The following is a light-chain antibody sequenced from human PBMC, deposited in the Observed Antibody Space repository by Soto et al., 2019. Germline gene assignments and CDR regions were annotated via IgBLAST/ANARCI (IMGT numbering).Light chain of an antibody. CDR3: QKYIIAPNT. CDR2: AAS. CDR1: RDISSS. V-gene: IGKV1-27*01. Sequence: DVQMTQSPSSLSASVGDRVTITCRASRDISSSLAWYQQKPGKVPKLLIYAASTLHAGVQSRFSGSGSGTFFTLTINSLQPEDVATYYCQKYIIAPNTFGRGTRLEIK. J-gene: IGKJ2*01.